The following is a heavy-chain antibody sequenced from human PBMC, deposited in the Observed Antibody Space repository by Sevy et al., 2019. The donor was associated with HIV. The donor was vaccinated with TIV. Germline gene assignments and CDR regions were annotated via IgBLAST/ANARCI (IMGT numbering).Heavy chain of an antibody. V-gene: IGHV6-1*01. Sequence: SQTLSLTCAISGDSVSSNSVSWNWIRQSPSRGLEWLGRTYYRSKWYTNYAVSVTSRLTINPDTSKNQFSLQLNSVTPEDTAVYYCASLSIAAAGGEAYYYGMDVWGQGTTVTVSS. J-gene: IGHJ6*02. CDR2: TYYRSKWYT. CDR3: ASLSIAAAGGEAYYYGMDV. CDR1: GDSVSSNSVS. D-gene: IGHD6-13*01.